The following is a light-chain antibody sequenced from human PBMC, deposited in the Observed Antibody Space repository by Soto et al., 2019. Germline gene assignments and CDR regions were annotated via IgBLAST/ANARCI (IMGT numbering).Light chain of an antibody. J-gene: IGKJ1*01. CDR2: AAS. CDR3: QQSSTTPWT. V-gene: IGKV1-39*01. CDR1: QSVSKY. Sequence: DLQMTQSPSSLSASVGGRVTITCRASQSVSKYLNWYQQKPGKAPKLLIYAASTLESGVPSRFSGRGSGTDFTLTISSLQPEDFATYYCQQSSTTPWTFGQGTKVEV.